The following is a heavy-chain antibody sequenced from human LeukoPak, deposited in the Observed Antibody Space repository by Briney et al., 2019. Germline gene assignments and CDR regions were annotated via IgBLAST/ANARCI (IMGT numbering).Heavy chain of an antibody. V-gene: IGHV4-59*08. D-gene: IGHD6-13*01. Sequence: SETLSLTCTVSGGSISSYYWSWIRQPPGKGLEWIGYIYYSGSTNYNPSLKSRVTISVDTSKNQFSLKLSSVTAADTAVYYCVRGARAARNWFDPWGQGTLVTVAS. J-gene: IGHJ5*02. CDR3: VRGARAARNWFDP. CDR2: IYYSGST. CDR1: GGSISSYY.